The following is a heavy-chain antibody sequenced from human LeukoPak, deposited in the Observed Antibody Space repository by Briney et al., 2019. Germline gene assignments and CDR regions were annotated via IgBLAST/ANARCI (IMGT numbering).Heavy chain of an antibody. CDR1: GFTFSSNA. CDR3: AKAYGTNGYYQLPIDF. D-gene: IGHD3-22*01. J-gene: IGHJ4*02. CDR2: ITGDGTTT. Sequence: PGGSLRLSCAASGFTFSSNAMTWVRQAPGKGLECVSAITGDGTTTYYADSVKGRFTISRDNSRYTLYLQLNNLRAEDTAVYYCAKAYGTNGYYQLPIDFWGLGTLVTVSS. V-gene: IGHV3-23*01.